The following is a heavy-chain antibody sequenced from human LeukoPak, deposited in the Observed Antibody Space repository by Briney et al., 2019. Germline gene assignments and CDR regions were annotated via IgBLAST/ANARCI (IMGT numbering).Heavy chain of an antibody. CDR1: GGSISSYY. CDR3: ARDLPHSSSWPIDAFDI. CDR2: IYTSGST. V-gene: IGHV4-4*07. D-gene: IGHD6-13*01. Sequence: SKTLSLTCTVSGGSISSYYWSWIRQPAGKGLEWIGRIYTSGSTNYNPSLKSRVTMSVDTSKNQFSLKLSSVTAADTAVYYCARDLPHSSSWPIDAFDIWGQGTMVTVSS. J-gene: IGHJ3*02.